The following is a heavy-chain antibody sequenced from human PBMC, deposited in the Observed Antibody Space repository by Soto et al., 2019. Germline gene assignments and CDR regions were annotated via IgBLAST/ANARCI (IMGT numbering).Heavy chain of an antibody. CDR1: GGTFSSYA. Sequence: SVKVSCKASGGTFSSYAISWVRQAPGQGLEWMGGIIPIFGTANYAQKFQGRVTITADESTSTAYMELSSLRSEDTAVYYCARAYSSSSNYYYYGMDVWGQGTTVTVSS. J-gene: IGHJ6*02. V-gene: IGHV1-69*13. D-gene: IGHD6-6*01. CDR2: IIPIFGTA. CDR3: ARAYSSSSNYYYYGMDV.